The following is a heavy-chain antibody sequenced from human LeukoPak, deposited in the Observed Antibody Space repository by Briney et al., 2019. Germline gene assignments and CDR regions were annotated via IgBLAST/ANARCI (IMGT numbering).Heavy chain of an antibody. V-gene: IGHV1-18*01. J-gene: IGHJ5*02. D-gene: IGHD3-10*01. CDR1: GYTFTSYG. CDR2: ISAYNGNT. CDR3: ARVNPSAITMVRGVRRNGGNWFDP. Sequence: ASVKVSCKASGYTFTSYGISWVRQAPGQGLEWMGWISAYNGNTNYAQKLQGRVTMTTDTSTSTAYMELRSLRSDDTAVYYCARVNPSAITMVRGVRRNGGNWFDPWGQGTRVTVSS.